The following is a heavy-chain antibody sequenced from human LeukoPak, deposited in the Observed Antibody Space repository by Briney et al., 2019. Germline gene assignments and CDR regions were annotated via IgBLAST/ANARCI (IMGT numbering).Heavy chain of an antibody. CDR1: GGSFSDYY. CDR3: GSRRTAMFGVIKGPIDY. D-gene: IGHD3-3*01. V-gene: IGHV4-34*01. J-gene: IGHJ4*02. Sequence: SETLSLTCAVYGGSFSDYYWTWIRKPPGKGMEWIGEINHSGSPNNNPSLKSRVSISFDTSKNQFSLKLTSVTAADTAVYYCGSRRTAMFGVIKGPIDYWGQGTLVIVSS. CDR2: INHSGSP.